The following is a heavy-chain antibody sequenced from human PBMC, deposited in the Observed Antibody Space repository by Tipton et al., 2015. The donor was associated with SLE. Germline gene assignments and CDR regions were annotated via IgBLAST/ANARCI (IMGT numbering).Heavy chain of an antibody. V-gene: IGHV3-30*04. J-gene: IGHJ4*02. Sequence: QLVQSGGGLVQPGRSLRLSCAASGFTFDDYAMHWVRQAPGKGLEWVAVISHDGSNKYYADSVKGRFTVSRDNSKDTVYLQMNSLRAEDTAVYYCAKACGADVGCFIIDHWGQGTLVTVSS. CDR1: GFTFDDYA. CDR3: AKACGADVGCFIIDH. CDR2: ISHDGSNK. D-gene: IGHD2-21*01.